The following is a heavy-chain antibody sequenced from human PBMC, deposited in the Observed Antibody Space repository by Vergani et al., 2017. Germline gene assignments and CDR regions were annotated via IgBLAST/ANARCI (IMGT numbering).Heavy chain of an antibody. D-gene: IGHD3-9*01. V-gene: IGHV4-59*01. J-gene: IGHJ6*02. CDR2: IYHSGST. CDR1: GGSISSYY. Sequence: QVQLQESGPGLVKPSETLSLTCTVSGGSISSYYWSWIRQPPGKGLEWIGSIYHSGSTYYNPSLKSRVTMSVDTSKNQFSLKLRSVTAADTAVYFCARVMYRDEASTGYRLEGMDIWGQGTTVTISS. CDR3: ARVMYRDEASTGYRLEGMDI.